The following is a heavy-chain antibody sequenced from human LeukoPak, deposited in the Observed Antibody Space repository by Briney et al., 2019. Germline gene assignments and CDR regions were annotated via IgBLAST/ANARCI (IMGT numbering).Heavy chain of an antibody. Sequence: PSETLSLTCTVSGGSISTSSYYWGWIRQPPGKGLEWIGSIYHSRSTYYNASLKSRATISADASKNQFSLKLSSVTAADTAVYYCARHRWMEVYGSGSYYVDYWGQGTLVTVSS. CDR2: IYHSRST. CDR3: ARHRWMEVYGSGSYYVDY. D-gene: IGHD3-10*01. V-gene: IGHV4-39*01. CDR1: GGSISTSSYY. J-gene: IGHJ4*02.